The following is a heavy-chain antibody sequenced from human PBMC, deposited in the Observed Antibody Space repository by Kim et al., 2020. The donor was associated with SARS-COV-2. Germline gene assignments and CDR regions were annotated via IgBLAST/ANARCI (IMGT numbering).Heavy chain of an antibody. J-gene: IGHJ6*02. V-gene: IGHV3-48*03. Sequence: DSVKGRFTISRDNAKNSLYLQMNSLRAEDTAVYYCARGGYSDYYYYGMDVWGQGTTVTVSS. D-gene: IGHD5-12*01. CDR3: ARGGYSDYYYYGMDV.